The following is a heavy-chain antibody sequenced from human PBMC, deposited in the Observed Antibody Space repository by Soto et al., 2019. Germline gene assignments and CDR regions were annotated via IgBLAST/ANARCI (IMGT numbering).Heavy chain of an antibody. CDR3: VRGGTNFAY. Sequence: WGCLRLSCAASGFDVSNSGMSLVRQAPGKGLEWVANIKGDGSEKYIVDSVKGRFTISRDNAENSLYLQMSSLRAEDTAVYHCVRGGTNFAYWGQGILVPVSS. J-gene: IGHJ4*02. CDR1: GFDVSNSG. D-gene: IGHD1-7*01. V-gene: IGHV3-7*05. CDR2: IKGDGSEK.